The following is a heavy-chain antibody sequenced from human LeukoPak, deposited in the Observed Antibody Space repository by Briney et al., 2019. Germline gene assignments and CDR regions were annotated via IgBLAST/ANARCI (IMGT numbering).Heavy chain of an antibody. J-gene: IGHJ3*02. CDR3: ARDIAVAKTAFDI. CDR1: GFTFSSYW. D-gene: IGHD6-19*01. Sequence: PRGSLRLSCAASGFTFSSYWMSWVRQAPGKGLEWVANIKQDGSEKYYVDSVKGRFTISRDNAKNSLYLQMNSLRAEDTAVYYCARDIAVAKTAFDIWGQGTMVTVSS. CDR2: IKQDGSEK. V-gene: IGHV3-7*01.